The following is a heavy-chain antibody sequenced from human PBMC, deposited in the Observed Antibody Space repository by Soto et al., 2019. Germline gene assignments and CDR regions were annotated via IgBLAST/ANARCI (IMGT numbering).Heavy chain of an antibody. J-gene: IGHJ6*02. Sequence: PGGSLRLSCAASGFTFSSYAMSWVRQAPGKGLEWVSAISGSGGSTYYADSVKGRFTISRDNSKNTLYLQMNSLRAEDTAVYYCGGGSYFPQMYYYGMDVWGQGTTVTVSS. V-gene: IGHV3-23*01. D-gene: IGHD1-26*01. CDR1: GFTFSSYA. CDR3: GGGSYFPQMYYYGMDV. CDR2: ISGSGGST.